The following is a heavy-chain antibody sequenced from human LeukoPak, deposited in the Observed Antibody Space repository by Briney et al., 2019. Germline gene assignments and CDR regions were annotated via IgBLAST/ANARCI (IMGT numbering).Heavy chain of an antibody. J-gene: IGHJ4*02. CDR3: AKDRVLGSSGWYYFDY. Sequence: GGSLRLSCAASGFTFSNAWMSWVRQAPGKGLEWVSSISGSGGSTYYADSVKGRFTISTDNSKNTLYLQMNSLRAGDTAVYYCAKDRVLGSSGWYYFDYWGQGTLVTVSS. V-gene: IGHV3-23*01. CDR2: ISGSGGST. CDR1: GFTFSNAW. D-gene: IGHD6-19*01.